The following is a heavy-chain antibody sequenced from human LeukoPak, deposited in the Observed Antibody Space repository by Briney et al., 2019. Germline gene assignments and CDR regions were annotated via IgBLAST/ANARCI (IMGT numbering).Heavy chain of an antibody. Sequence: ASVKVSCKASGGTFSSYAISWVRQAPGQRLEWMGWINAGNGNTKYSQKFQGRVTITRDTSASTAYMELSSLRSEDTAVYYCARGPDTYYDILTGYWIWGQGTLVTVSS. V-gene: IGHV1-3*01. CDR2: INAGNGNT. CDR3: ARGPDTYYDILTGYWI. D-gene: IGHD3-9*01. J-gene: IGHJ4*02. CDR1: GGTFSSYA.